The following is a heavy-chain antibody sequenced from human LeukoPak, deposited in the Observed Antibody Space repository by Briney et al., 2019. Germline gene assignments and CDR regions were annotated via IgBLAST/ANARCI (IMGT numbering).Heavy chain of an antibody. CDR3: ARHKWDGFNCFDY. J-gene: IGHJ4*02. Sequence: SETLSLTCTVSSGXIRSNYCSWVRQPPGKGLEWIAYIYQSGSTNYNPSLKSRVTISVDTSKNQFSLSLTSVTAADTAVYYCARHKWDGFNCFDYWGQGTLVTVSS. V-gene: IGHV4-59*08. CDR2: IYQSGST. CDR1: SGXIRSNY. D-gene: IGHD5-24*01.